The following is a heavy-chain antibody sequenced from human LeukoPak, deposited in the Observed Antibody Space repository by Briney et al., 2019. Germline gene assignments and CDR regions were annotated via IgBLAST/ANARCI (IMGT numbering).Heavy chain of an antibody. Sequence: PGGSLRLSCAASGFTVSSNYMSWVRQAPGKGLECVSVIYSAGSTYSADSVKGRFTISRDNSKNTVYLQMNSLRAEDTAVYYCARDPAHYDRGGYRYYYHGLDVWGQGTTVTVSS. CDR3: ARDPAHYDRGGYRYYYHGLDV. V-gene: IGHV3-66*01. CDR1: GFTVSSNY. CDR2: IYSAGST. D-gene: IGHD3-22*01. J-gene: IGHJ6*02.